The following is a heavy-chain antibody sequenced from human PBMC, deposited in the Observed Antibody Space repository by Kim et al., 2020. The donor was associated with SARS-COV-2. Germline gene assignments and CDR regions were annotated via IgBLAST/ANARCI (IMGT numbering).Heavy chain of an antibody. Sequence: DTYYPGSVKGRFTISRENAKNSLYLQMNSLRAGDTAVYYCARPRGDYYDTWGRGTLVTVSS. J-gene: IGHJ2*01. CDR2: DT. V-gene: IGHV3-13*01. D-gene: IGHD3-22*01. CDR3: ARPRGDYYDT.